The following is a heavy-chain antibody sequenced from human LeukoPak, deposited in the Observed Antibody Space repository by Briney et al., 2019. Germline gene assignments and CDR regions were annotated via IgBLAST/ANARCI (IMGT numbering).Heavy chain of an antibody. J-gene: IGHJ6*02. CDR1: GYSFTSYW. CDR2: IYPGNSDT. CDR3: AKTGEGLLRYGMDV. V-gene: IGHV5-78*01. Sequence: GESLKISCKTSGYSFTSYWIHGGRQTPGKEPKWMGRIYPGNSDTRYSPSFQGHVTISADSSSSTAYLQWSSLKASDTAMYYCAKTGEGLLRYGMDVWGQGTTVTVSS. D-gene: IGHD7-27*01.